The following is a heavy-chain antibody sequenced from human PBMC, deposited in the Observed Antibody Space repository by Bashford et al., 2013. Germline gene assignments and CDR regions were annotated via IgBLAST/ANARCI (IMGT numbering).Heavy chain of an antibody. V-gene: IGHV4-59*01. CDR3: ARDRGNYVVNGGYGMDV. CDR2: VYHSGTT. Sequence: SETLSLTCTVSGGSIGTFYWSWIRQPPGQGLEWIAYVYHSGTTRYNPSLQSRLAISVDESNNQFSLNLNSLTPADTAVYYCARDRGNYVVNGGYGMDVWGQGTTVTVSS. J-gene: IGHJ6*02. CDR1: GGSIGTFY. D-gene: IGHD1-7*01.